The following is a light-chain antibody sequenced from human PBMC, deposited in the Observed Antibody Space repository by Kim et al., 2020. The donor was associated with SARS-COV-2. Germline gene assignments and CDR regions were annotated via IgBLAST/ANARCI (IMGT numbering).Light chain of an antibody. CDR3: QQLNTYPIT. CDR1: QNIHIW. V-gene: IGKV1-5*03. CDR2: KAS. Sequence: ASVGDRVTSAGRASQNIHIWLAWFQQKPGKAPRVLRYKASTLESGVPSRCSGSGSGTEFTLSINSLQPDDFATYYCQQLNTYPITFGQGTRLEIK. J-gene: IGKJ5*01.